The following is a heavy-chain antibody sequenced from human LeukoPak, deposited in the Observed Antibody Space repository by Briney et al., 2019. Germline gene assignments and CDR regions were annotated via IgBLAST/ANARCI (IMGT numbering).Heavy chain of an antibody. CDR1: GFTFSNYW. V-gene: IGHV3-7*05. J-gene: IGHJ4*02. Sequence: GGSLRLSCAASGFTFSNYWMSWVRQAPGKGLEWVANIKQDGTEKYYVDSVKGRFTISRDNAKNSLYLQMNSLRAEDTAVYYCARSRVRAKRSLFDYWGQGTLVTVSS. CDR2: IKQDGTEK. D-gene: IGHD4-17*01. CDR3: ARSRVRAKRSLFDY.